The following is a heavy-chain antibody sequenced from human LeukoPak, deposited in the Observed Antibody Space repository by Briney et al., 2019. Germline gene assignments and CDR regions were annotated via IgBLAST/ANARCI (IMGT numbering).Heavy chain of an antibody. CDR2: ISVSGNT. Sequence: GGSLRLSCAASGFTLSSYAMSWVRQAPGKGLEWVSAISVSGNTYHADSVKGRFTISRDNSKNTLYLQMNSLRAEDTAVYYCAKTSGMATIRGAFDIWGQGTMVTVSS. V-gene: IGHV3-23*01. CDR3: AKTSGMATIRGAFDI. J-gene: IGHJ3*02. D-gene: IGHD5-24*01. CDR1: GFTLSSYA.